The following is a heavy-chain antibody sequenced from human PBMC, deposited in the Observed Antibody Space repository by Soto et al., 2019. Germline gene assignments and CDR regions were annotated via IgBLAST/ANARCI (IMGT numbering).Heavy chain of an antibody. J-gene: IGHJ3*02. Sequence: SVKVSCKASGGTFSSYAISWVRQEPGQGLEWMGGIIPIFGTANYAQKFQGRVTITADKSTSTAYMELSSLRSEDTAVYYCAREGYSSGSHGAFDIWGQGTTVTVSS. CDR1: GGTFSSYA. V-gene: IGHV1-69*06. CDR2: IIPIFGTA. D-gene: IGHD3-22*01. CDR3: AREGYSSGSHGAFDI.